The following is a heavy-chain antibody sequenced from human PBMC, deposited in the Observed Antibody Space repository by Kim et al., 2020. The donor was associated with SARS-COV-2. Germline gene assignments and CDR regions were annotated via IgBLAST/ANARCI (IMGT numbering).Heavy chain of an antibody. D-gene: IGHD2-21*02. Sequence: SETLSLTCTVSGGSISSSSYYWGWIRQPPGKGLEWIGSIYYSGSTYYNPSLKSRVTISVDTSKNQFSLKLSSVTAADTAVYYCARRYSVVVTAPRGGIYFDYWGQGTLVTVSS. V-gene: IGHV4-39*01. CDR1: GGSISSSSYY. CDR2: IYYSGST. J-gene: IGHJ4*02. CDR3: ARRYSVVVTAPRGGIYFDY.